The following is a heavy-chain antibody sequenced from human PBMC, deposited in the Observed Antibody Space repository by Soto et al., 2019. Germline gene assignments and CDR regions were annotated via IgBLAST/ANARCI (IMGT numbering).Heavy chain of an antibody. V-gene: IGHV1-69*13. D-gene: IGHD5-18*01. J-gene: IGHJ6*02. CDR2: IIPIFGTA. CDR3: ARDGDTAMVYYYYGMDV. CDR1: GCTVSSYA. Sequence: SVKVSCKASGCTVSSYAISCVRQAPGQVLEWMGGIIPIFGTANYAQKFQGRVTITADESTSTAYMELSSLRSEDTAVYYCARDGDTAMVYYYYGMDVWGQGTTVTVSS.